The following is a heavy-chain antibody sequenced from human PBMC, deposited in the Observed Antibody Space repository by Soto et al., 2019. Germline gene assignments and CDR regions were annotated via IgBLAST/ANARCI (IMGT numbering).Heavy chain of an antibody. V-gene: IGHV4-39*01. CDR3: ARLRYFDSNYFDY. CDR2: IYYSGST. J-gene: IGHJ4*02. Sequence: SETLSLTCTVSGGSISSSSYYWGWIRQPPGKGLEWIGSIYYSGSTYYNPSLKSRVTISVDTSKNQFSLKLSSVTAADTAVYYCARLRYFDSNYFDYWGQGTLVTVSS. CDR1: GGSISSSSYY. D-gene: IGHD3-9*01.